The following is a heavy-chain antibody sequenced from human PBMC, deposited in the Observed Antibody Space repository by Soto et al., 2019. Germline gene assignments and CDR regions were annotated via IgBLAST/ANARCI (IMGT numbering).Heavy chain of an antibody. V-gene: IGHV3-33*01. D-gene: IGHD6-19*01. CDR2: IWYDGSNK. Sequence: GGSLRLSCAASGFTFSSYCLQWVRQAPGKGLEGVAVIWYDGSNKYYADSVKGRFTISRDNSKNTLYLQMNSLRAEDTAVYYCARDRIAVAGAFDYWGQGTLVTVSS. CDR1: GFTFSSYC. CDR3: ARDRIAVAGAFDY. J-gene: IGHJ4*02.